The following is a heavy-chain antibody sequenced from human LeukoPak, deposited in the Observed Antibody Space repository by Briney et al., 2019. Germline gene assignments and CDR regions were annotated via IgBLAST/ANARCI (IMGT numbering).Heavy chain of an antibody. Sequence: GGSLRLSCAASGVTFSNAWMSCVRQAPGKGREWVGRIKSKTDGGTTDYAAPVKGRFTISRDDSKNTLYLQMNSLKTEDTAVYYCTTADYGDYGAFDIWGQGTMVTVSS. CDR3: TTADYGDYGAFDI. D-gene: IGHD4-17*01. CDR2: IKSKTDGGTT. CDR1: GVTFSNAW. J-gene: IGHJ3*02. V-gene: IGHV3-15*01.